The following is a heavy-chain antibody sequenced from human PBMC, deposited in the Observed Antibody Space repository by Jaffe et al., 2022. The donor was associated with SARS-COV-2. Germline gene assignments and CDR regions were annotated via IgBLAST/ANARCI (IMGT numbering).Heavy chain of an antibody. V-gene: IGHV1-69*08. D-gene: IGHD2-2*01. CDR1: GGTFSSYT. J-gene: IGHJ6*02. Sequence: QVQLVQSGAEVKKPGSSVKVSCKASGGTFSSYTISWVRQAPGQGLEWMGRIIPILGIANYAQKFQGRVTITADKSTSTAYMELSSLRSEDTAVYYCARDFLQEGGVVVPAAMLSFSYYGMDVWGQGTTVTVSS. CDR2: IIPILGIA. CDR3: ARDFLQEGGVVVPAAMLSFSYYGMDV.